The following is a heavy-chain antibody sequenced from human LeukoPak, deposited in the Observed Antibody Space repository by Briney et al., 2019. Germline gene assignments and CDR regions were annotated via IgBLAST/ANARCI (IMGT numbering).Heavy chain of an antibody. CDR2: IYYSGST. Sequence: SETLSLTCTVSGASISSSTDYWRWIRQPPGKGLEWIANIYYSGSTYYNPQIKFRVTISVDTSKTQCSLKLSSVTAADTAVYYCAGLIRPGWFDPWGQGTLVTGSS. V-gene: IGHV4-39*01. CDR3: AGLIRPGWFDP. D-gene: IGHD1-14*01. J-gene: IGHJ5*02. CDR1: GASISSSTDY.